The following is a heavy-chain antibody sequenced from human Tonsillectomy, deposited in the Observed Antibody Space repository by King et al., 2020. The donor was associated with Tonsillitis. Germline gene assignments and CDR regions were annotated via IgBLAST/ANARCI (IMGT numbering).Heavy chain of an antibody. V-gene: IGHV4-30-2*01. D-gene: IGHD4-17*01. CDR3: ARGNYGDYKAPDAYDI. CDR1: GGSISSGGNS. J-gene: IGHJ3*02. Sequence: QLQLQESGSGLVKPSQTLSLTCAVSGGSISSGGNSWNWIRQPPGKGLEWIGYIYHSGSTSYNPSLKSRATISVDRSKNQFSLKLSPVTAADTAVYYFARGNYGDYKAPDAYDIWGQGTMVTVSS. CDR2: IYHSGST.